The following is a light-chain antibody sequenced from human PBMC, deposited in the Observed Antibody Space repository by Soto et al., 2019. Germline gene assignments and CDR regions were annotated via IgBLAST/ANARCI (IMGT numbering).Light chain of an antibody. J-gene: IGLJ2*01. CDR2: GSI. CDR3: QSYDSRLSGVV. Sequence: QSVLTQPPSVSGAPGERVTIPCTGNTSNIGSGYDVHWYQQLPGTAPKLLIYGSINRPSGVRDRFSGSKSGTSASLAITGLQAEDEADYYCQSYDSRLSGVVFGGGTKLTVL. V-gene: IGLV1-40*01. CDR1: TSNIGSGYD.